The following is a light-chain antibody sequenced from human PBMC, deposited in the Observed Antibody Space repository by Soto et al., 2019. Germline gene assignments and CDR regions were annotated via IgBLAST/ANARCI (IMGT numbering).Light chain of an antibody. CDR1: SSDVGGYDY. Sequence: QSALTQPASVSGSPGQSITISCTGTSSDVGGYDYVSWYQQHPGKAPKLIIFEVSNRPSGASYRFSGSKSGNTASLTISGLQADDEADYYCISYTVSGSTYVFGTGTKVTVL. CDR2: EVS. V-gene: IGLV2-14*01. CDR3: ISYTVSGSTYV. J-gene: IGLJ1*01.